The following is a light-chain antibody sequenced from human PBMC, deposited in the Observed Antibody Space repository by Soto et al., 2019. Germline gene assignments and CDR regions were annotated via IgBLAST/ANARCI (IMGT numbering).Light chain of an antibody. V-gene: IGLV2-14*03. CDR3: TSRTTSTTMT. CDR1: SSDIGAYNY. J-gene: IGLJ2*01. Sequence: QSALTQPASVSGSPGQSITISCTGTSSDIGAYNYVSWYQQHPAKAPKLMIYDVNIRPSGVSNRLSGSKSGNTASLNISGLQAEDEADYYCTSRTTSTTMTFGEGTKLTVL. CDR2: DVN.